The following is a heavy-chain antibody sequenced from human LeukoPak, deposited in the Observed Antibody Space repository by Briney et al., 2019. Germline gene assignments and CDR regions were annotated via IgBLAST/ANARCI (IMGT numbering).Heavy chain of an antibody. D-gene: IGHD6-13*01. J-gene: IGHJ5*02. CDR1: GFTFSSYG. CDR3: AKARIDSSSWYSWFDP. CDR2: IWYDGSNK. V-gene: IGHV3-33*06. Sequence: PGGSLRLSCAASGFTFSSYGMHWFRQAPGKGLEWVAVIWYDGSNKYYADSVKGRFTISRDNSKDTLYLQMNSLRAEDTAVYYCAKARIDSSSWYSWFDPWGQGTLVTVSS.